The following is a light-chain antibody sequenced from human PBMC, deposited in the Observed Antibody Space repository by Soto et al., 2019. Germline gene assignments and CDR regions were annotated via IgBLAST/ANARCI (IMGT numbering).Light chain of an antibody. V-gene: IGLV2-14*01. CDR2: EVS. Sequence: QSVLTQPASVSGSPGQSITISCTGTSSDVGGYNYVSWYQQHPGKAPKLMIYEVSNRPSGVSNRFSGYKSGNTATLSISGLQAEDEADYYCSSYTSTHTYVFGSGTKLTVL. CDR3: SSYTSTHTYV. J-gene: IGLJ1*01. CDR1: SSDVGGYNY.